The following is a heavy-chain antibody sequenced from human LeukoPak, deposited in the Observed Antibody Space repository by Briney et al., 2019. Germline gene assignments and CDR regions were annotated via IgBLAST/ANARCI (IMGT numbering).Heavy chain of an antibody. J-gene: IGHJ5*02. CDR2: INPSGGST. CDR1: GYTFTSYY. CDR3: ARDFGGGNSPLNWYDP. D-gene: IGHD4-23*01. V-gene: IGHV1-46*01. Sequence: ASVKVSCKASGYTFTSYYMHWVRQAPGQGLEWMGIINPSGGSTSYAQKFQGRVTMTRDMSTSTVYMELSSLRSEDTAVYYCARDFGGGNSPLNWYDPWGQGTLVTVSS.